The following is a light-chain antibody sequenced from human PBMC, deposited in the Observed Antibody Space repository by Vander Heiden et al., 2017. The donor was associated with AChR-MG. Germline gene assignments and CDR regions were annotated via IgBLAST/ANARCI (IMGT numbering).Light chain of an antibody. CDR1: QSVSSN. Sequence: EIVMTQSPATLSVSPGERATLSCRASQSVSSNLAWYQQKPGQAPRLLIYGASTRATGIPARFSGSGYGTEFTLTISSLHSEDFAVYYCQHYNKWPPVTFGGGSKVEIK. J-gene: IGKJ4*01. CDR2: GAS. CDR3: QHYNKWPPVT. V-gene: IGKV3-15*01.